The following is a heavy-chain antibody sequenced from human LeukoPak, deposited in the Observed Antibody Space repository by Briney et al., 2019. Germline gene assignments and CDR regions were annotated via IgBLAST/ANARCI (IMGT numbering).Heavy chain of an antibody. CDR3: ARSSDIGDN. CDR1: GYSISSGYY. D-gene: IGHD2-15*01. CDR2: VYQSGIT. Sequence: SETLSLTCAVSGYSISSGYYWGWIRQPPGKGLEWIGNVYQSGITYYNASLKSRVTISVDTSKNQFSLKLNSVTAADTAVYYCARSSDIGDNWGQGTLVTVSS. V-gene: IGHV4-38-2*01. J-gene: IGHJ4*02.